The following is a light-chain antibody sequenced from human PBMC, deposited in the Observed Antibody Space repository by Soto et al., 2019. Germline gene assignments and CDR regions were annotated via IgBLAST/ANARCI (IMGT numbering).Light chain of an antibody. J-gene: IGKJ1*01. CDR2: DAS. V-gene: IGKV3-11*01. Sequence: EIVLTQSPATLSLSPGERATLSCRASQSVSSYLAWYQQKPGQAPRLLIYDASNRATGIPARFSGSGSGTYFTLTISSLEPEDFAVYYCQQRSNWPPTFGQGPKVQIK. CDR1: QSVSSY. CDR3: QQRSNWPPT.